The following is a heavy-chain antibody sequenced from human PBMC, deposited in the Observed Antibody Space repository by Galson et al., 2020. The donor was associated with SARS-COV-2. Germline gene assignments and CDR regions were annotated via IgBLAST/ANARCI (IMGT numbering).Heavy chain of an antibody. CDR3: AKGGAVAGMRGIDY. CDR1: GFTLSSSG. Sequence: SPKISCAASGFTLSSSGMLWVRQAPGKGLEWVAVLWSDGTNKYYADSVKGRFTISRDTSKNTLYLQMNSLTAEDTALYYCAKGGAVAGMRGIDYWGQGTLVTVSS. V-gene: IGHV3-33*06. D-gene: IGHD6-19*01. CDR2: LWSDGTNK. J-gene: IGHJ4*02.